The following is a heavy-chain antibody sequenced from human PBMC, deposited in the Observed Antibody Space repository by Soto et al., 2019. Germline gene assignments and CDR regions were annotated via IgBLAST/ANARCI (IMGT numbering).Heavy chain of an antibody. J-gene: IGHJ5*02. Sequence: SETLSLTCAVSGDSISSSKWWSWVRQPPGKGLEWIGEIYHSGSTNYNPSLKSRVTISVDMSEKQSSLILTSVTAADTAVYWCARDPVDGYAFFDNWGQGALVTVSS. D-gene: IGHD5-12*01. CDR1: GDSISSSKW. CDR3: ARDPVDGYAFFDN. CDR2: IYHSGST. V-gene: IGHV4-4*01.